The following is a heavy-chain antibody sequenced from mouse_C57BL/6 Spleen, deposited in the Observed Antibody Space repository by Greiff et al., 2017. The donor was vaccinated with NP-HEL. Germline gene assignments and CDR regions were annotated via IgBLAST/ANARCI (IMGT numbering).Heavy chain of an antibody. V-gene: IGHV3-6*01. D-gene: IGHD1-1*01. Sequence: DVKLVESGPGLVKPSQSLSLTCSVTGYSITSGYYWNWIRQFPGNKLEWMGYISYDGSNNYNPSLKNRISITRDTSKNQFFLKLNSVTTEDTATYYCARDSNYGSSFDYWGQGTTLTVSS. CDR1: GYSITSGYY. CDR2: ISYDGSN. CDR3: ARDSNYGSSFDY. J-gene: IGHJ2*01.